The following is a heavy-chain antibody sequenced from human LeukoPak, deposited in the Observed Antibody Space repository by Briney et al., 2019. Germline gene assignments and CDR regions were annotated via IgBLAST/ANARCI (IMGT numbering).Heavy chain of an antibody. D-gene: IGHD5-24*01. CDR1: GGSISSSSYY. CDR3: ARAGDGYIKTHDY. V-gene: IGHV4-39*07. Sequence: SETLSLTCTVSGGSISSSSYYWGWIRQPPGKGLEWIGSIYYSGSTYYNPSLKSRVTISVDTSKNQFSLKLSSVTAADTAVYYCARAGDGYIKTHDYWGQGTLVTVSS. J-gene: IGHJ4*02. CDR2: IYYSGST.